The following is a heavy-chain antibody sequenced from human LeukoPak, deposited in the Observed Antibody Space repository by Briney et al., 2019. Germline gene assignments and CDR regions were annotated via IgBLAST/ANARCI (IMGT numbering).Heavy chain of an antibody. CDR3: ARAVAGDY. J-gene: IGHJ4*02. D-gene: IGHD6-19*01. CDR1: LYTLTSYD. CDR2: MNPNSGNT. V-gene: IGHV1-8*01. Sequence: ASVKVSRKASLYTLTSYDINSVRQATGRGIEWMGWMNPNSGNTGYAQKFQGRVTMTRNTSISTDYMELSSLRSEDTAVYYCARAVAGDYWGQGALVTVSS.